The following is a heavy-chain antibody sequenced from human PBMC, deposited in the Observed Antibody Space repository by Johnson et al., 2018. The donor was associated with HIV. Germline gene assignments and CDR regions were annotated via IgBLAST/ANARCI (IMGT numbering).Heavy chain of an antibody. J-gene: IGHJ3*02. Sequence: VQLVESGGALAQPGRSLRLSCAASGFTFDDYAMHWVRQAPGKGLEWVSGISWNSGNKGYVDSVKGRFTISRDNAKNSLYLQMNSLRTEDTAVYYCTTGAFHAYDMWGQGTMVTVSS. D-gene: IGHD2/OR15-2a*01. V-gene: IGHV3-9*01. CDR3: TTGAFHAYDM. CDR2: ISWNSGNK. CDR1: GFTFDDYA.